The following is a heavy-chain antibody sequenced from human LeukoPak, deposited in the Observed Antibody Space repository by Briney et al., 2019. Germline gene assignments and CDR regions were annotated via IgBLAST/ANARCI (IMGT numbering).Heavy chain of an antibody. CDR2: ISSSGTYI. CDR3: ARDHEGPQGGANSFDY. D-gene: IGHD2-15*01. J-gene: IGHJ4*02. CDR1: GFTFSVYS. Sequence: GGSLRLSCAASGFTFSVYSMNWVRQAPGKGLEWVSTISSSGTYIFYADSVKGRFTISRDNARNSLYLQMNSLRAEDTAVYYCARDHEGPQGGANSFDYWGQGTLVTVSA. V-gene: IGHV3-21*01.